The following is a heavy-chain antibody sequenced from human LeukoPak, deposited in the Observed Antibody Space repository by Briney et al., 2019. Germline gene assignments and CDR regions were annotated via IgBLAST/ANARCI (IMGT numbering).Heavy chain of an antibody. CDR2: IYTSGST. Sequence: PLGTLSLTCTDCGGSMSSYYGSWIRQRPGKGLGRIGRIYTSGSTNYNPSLKSRVTMSVDTSKNQFSLKLSSVTAADTAVYYCARAGTAVAGTRFDYWGQGTLVTVSS. D-gene: IGHD6-19*01. CDR1: GGSMSSYY. V-gene: IGHV4-4*07. J-gene: IGHJ4*02. CDR3: ARAGTAVAGTRFDY.